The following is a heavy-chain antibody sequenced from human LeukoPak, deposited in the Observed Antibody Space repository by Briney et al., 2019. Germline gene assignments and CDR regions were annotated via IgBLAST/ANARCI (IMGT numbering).Heavy chain of an antibody. D-gene: IGHD2-15*01. V-gene: IGHV3-7*04. CDR2: IEQDGGEE. CDR3: AGGLGWLIDY. J-gene: IGHJ4*02. Sequence: QTGGSLRLSCAPSGFTFSNYWMNWVRQAPGKGLEWVVNIEQDGGEENYVDSVKGRFTISRDNAKNSLYLQMNSLRAEDTAVYYCAGGLGWLIDYWGQGTLVTVSS. CDR1: GFTFSNYW.